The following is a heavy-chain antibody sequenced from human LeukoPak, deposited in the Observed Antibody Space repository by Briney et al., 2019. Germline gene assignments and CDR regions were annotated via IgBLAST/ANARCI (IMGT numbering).Heavy chain of an antibody. V-gene: IGHV1-69*04. J-gene: IGHJ4*02. CDR2: IIPILNIA. D-gene: IGHD2-15*01. CDR1: GGTFSSYA. Sequence: SVKVSCKASGGTFSSYAISWVRLAPGQGLEWMGRIIPILNIANYAQKFQGRVTIVADESTSTAYMELSSLRSEDTTVYYCARDNPPFCNGGTCYSYWGQGTLVTVSS. CDR3: ARDNPPFCNGGTCYSY.